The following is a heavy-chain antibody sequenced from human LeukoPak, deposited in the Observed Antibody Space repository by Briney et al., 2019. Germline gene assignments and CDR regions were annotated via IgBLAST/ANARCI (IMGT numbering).Heavy chain of an antibody. CDR1: GFTFSDYY. CDR2: ISSSGSTI. V-gene: IGHV3-11*01. J-gene: IGHJ4*02. D-gene: IGHD3-22*01. Sequence: GGSLRLSCAASGFTFSDYYMSWIRQAPGKGLEWVSYISSSGSTIYYADSVKGRFTISRDNAKNSLYLQMNSLRAEDTAVYYCAGGATYYYDSSGHKLDYWGQGTLVTVSS. CDR3: AGGATYYYDSSGHKLDY.